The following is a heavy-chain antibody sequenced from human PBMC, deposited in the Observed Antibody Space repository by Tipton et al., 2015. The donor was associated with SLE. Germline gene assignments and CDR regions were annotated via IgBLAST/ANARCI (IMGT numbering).Heavy chain of an antibody. CDR3: ARDRPHNWFDP. Sequence: GSLRLSCAASGFTFNSYWMHWVRQAPGKGLVWVSRINNDGSDTIYADSVKGRFTISRDNAKNTLYLQMNSLRAEDTAVYYCARDRPHNWFDPWGQGTLVTVSS. CDR2: INNDGSDT. V-gene: IGHV3-74*01. J-gene: IGHJ5*02. CDR1: GFTFNSYW.